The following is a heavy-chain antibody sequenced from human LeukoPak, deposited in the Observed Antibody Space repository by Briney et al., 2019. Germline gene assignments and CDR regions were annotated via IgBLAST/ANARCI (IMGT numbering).Heavy chain of an antibody. Sequence: PGGSLRPSCAASEFSVSHNYMSWGRQPPGKGVEWVSVIHSDGTTHYADSVKGRFTISRDNSKNTLYLQMNSLRVEDTAMYYCARETGYSTSWYAYYFDYWGQGTLVTVAS. V-gene: IGHV3-53*01. CDR1: EFSVSHNY. CDR2: IHSDGTT. J-gene: IGHJ4*02. D-gene: IGHD6-13*01. CDR3: ARETGYSTSWYAYYFDY.